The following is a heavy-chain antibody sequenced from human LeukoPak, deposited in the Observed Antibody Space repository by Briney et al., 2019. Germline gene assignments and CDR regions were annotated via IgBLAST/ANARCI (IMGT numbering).Heavy chain of an antibody. Sequence: PGGSLRLSCAASGFTFSSYAMSWVRQAPGKGLEWVSAISGSGGSTYYPDSVKGRFTISRDNSKNTLYLQMNSLRDEDTAVYYCAKDRMITFGGVIPEFDYWGQGTLVTVSS. CDR1: GFTFSSYA. D-gene: IGHD3-16*02. V-gene: IGHV3-23*01. CDR2: ISGSGGST. CDR3: AKDRMITFGGVIPEFDY. J-gene: IGHJ4*02.